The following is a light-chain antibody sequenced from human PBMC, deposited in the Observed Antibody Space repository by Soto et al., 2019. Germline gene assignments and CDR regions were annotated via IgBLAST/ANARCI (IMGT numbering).Light chain of an antibody. J-gene: IGLJ1*01. CDR3: CSYITSSTPYV. CDR1: SSDVGGYDY. CDR2: DVT. Sequence: QSALTQPASVSGSPGQSITISCTGASSDVGGYDYVSWYQQHPGKAPKLMIYDVTTRPSGVSNRFSGSKSGNTASLTISGLQAEDEADYYCCSYITSSTPYVFGTGTKLTVL. V-gene: IGLV2-14*01.